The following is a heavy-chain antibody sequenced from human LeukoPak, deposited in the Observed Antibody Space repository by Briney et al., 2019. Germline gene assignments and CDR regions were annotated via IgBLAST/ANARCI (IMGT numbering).Heavy chain of an antibody. V-gene: IGHV5-51*01. J-gene: IGHJ5*02. D-gene: IGHD6-13*01. CDR1: GYSFTSYW. Sequence: GEPLKISCKGPGYSFTSYWIGWVRQMPGKGLEWMGIIYPGDSDTRYSPSFQGQVTISAKKSISTAYLQWSRLKASDTAMYFCARRGSSWYYGGFDPWGQGTLVTVSS. CDR2: IYPGDSDT. CDR3: ARRGSSWYYGGFDP.